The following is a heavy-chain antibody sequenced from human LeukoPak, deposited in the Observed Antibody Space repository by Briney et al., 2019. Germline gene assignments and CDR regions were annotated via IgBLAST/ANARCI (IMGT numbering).Heavy chain of an antibody. CDR2: INPSGGRT. D-gene: IGHD5-18*01. CDR3: ARVNSYGYYYYYGMDV. J-gene: IGHJ6*02. CDR1: GYTFTSYY. V-gene: IGHV1-46*01. Sequence: ASVKVSCKASGYTFTSYYIHWVRQAPGQGHEWMGVINPSGGRTTYAQKFQGRVTMTRDTSTSTVYMELSSLRSDDTAVYYCARVNSYGYYYYYGMDVWGQGTTVTVSS.